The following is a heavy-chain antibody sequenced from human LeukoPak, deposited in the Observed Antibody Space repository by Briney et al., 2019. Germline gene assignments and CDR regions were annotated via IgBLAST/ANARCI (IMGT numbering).Heavy chain of an antibody. CDR1: GFTFSSYS. Sequence: GSLRLSCAASGFTFSSYSMNWVRQAPGKGLEWVSSISSGSKYIYNADSVKGRFTISRDNAKNSLYLQMNSLRAEDTAVYYCARALSYSYGSMDFWGQGTLVIVSS. CDR2: ISSGSKYI. V-gene: IGHV3-21*01. J-gene: IGHJ4*02. D-gene: IGHD5-18*01. CDR3: ARALSYSYGSMDF.